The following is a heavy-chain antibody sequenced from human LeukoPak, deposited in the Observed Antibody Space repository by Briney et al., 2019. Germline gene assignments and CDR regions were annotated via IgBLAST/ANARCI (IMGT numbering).Heavy chain of an antibody. J-gene: IGHJ6*02. CDR1: GFTFSDYY. V-gene: IGHV3-11*01. CDR3: ARSLHYDILTGSGMDV. D-gene: IGHD3-9*01. CDR2: ISSSGSTI. Sequence: GGSLRLSCAASGFTFSDYYMSWIRQAPGKGLEWVSYISSSGSTIYYADSVKGRFTISRDNAKNSLYLQMNSLSAEDTAVYYCARSLHYDILTGSGMDVWGQGTTVTVSS.